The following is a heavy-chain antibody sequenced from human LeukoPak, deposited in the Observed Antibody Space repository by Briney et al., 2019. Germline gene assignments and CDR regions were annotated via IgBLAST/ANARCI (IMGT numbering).Heavy chain of an antibody. D-gene: IGHD6-13*01. CDR1: GYTFTSYY. CDR2: INPSGGST. CDR3: ARDMQQLDPEDY. Sequence: ASVKVSCKASGYTFTSYYMHWVRQAPGQGLEWMGIINPSGGSTSYAQKFQGRVTMTRDTSTSTVYMELSSLRSEDTAVYCCARDMQQLDPEDYWGQGTLVTVSS. V-gene: IGHV1-46*01. J-gene: IGHJ4*02.